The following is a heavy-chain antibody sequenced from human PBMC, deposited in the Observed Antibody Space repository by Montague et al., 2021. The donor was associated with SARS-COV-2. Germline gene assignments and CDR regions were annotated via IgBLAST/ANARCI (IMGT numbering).Heavy chain of an antibody. CDR2: IHHGGST. J-gene: IGHJ6*03. CDR3: ARLGDGVVPPPILGVGPYYSHHSMDX. CDR1: GGSFSTYS. D-gene: IGHD2-2*02. Sequence: SETLSLTCAVHGGSFSTYSWNWIRQPPGKGLEWIGEIHHGGSTNYNPSLKSRDTISADTSKNQFSLKLTSVAAADTAVYYCARLGDGVVPPPILGVGPYYSHHSMDXRGNGTSAAVSS. V-gene: IGHV4-34*01.